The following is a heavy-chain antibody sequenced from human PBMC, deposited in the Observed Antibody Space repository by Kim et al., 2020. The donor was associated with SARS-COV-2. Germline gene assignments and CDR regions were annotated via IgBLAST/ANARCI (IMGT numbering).Heavy chain of an antibody. D-gene: IGHD2-2*01. CDR2: IRSKAYGGTT. CDR3: TRAGDCSSTSCSPLYYDYYYGMDV. J-gene: IGHJ6*02. CDR1: GFTFGDYA. V-gene: IGHV3-49*03. Sequence: GGSLRLSCTASGFTFGDYAMSWFRQAPGKGLEWVGFIRSKAYGGTTEYAASVKGRFTISRDDSKSIAYLQRNSLKTEDTAVYYCTRAGDCSSTSCSPLYYDYYYGMDVCGQGTTGTVSS.